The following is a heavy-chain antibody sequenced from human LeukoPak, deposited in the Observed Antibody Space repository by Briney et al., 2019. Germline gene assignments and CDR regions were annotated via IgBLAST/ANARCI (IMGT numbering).Heavy chain of an antibody. J-gene: IGHJ4*02. D-gene: IGHD3-22*01. CDR1: GFTFSSYS. CDR3: ARELYDSSGYYARADY. CDR2: ISSSSSTI. Sequence: GGSPRLSCAASGFTFSSYSMNWVRQAPGKGLEWVSYISSSSSTIYYADSVKGRFTISRDNAKNSLYLQMNSLRAEDTAVYYCARELYDSSGYYARADYWGQGTLVTVSS. V-gene: IGHV3-48*01.